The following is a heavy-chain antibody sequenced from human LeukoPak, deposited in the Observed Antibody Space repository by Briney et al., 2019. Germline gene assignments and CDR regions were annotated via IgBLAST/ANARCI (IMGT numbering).Heavy chain of an antibody. CDR2: ISGSGGST. D-gene: IGHD2-15*01. J-gene: IGHJ4*02. CDR3: AKDRLPRYCSGGSCYSGFDY. Sequence: GVSLRLSCAASGFTFSSYAMSWVRQAPGKGLEWVSAISGSGGSTYYADSVKGRFTISRDNSKNTLYLQMNSLRAEDTAVYYCAKDRLPRYCSGGSCYSGFDYWGQGTLVTVSS. V-gene: IGHV3-23*01. CDR1: GFTFSSYA.